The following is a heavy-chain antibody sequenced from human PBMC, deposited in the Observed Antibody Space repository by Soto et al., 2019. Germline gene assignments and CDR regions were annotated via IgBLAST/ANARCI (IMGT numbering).Heavy chain of an antibody. CDR3: AKEARGSSGFFVPRYYYYGMDV. CDR1: GFTFSSYG. Sequence: GESLKISCAASGFTFSSYGRHWVRQAPGKGLEWGAVISYDGSKKYYADSVKGQFRISRDNSKNTLYLQMNSLRAEDTAVYYCAKEARGSSGFFVPRYYYYGMDVWGQGTTVTVSS. CDR2: ISYDGSKK. J-gene: IGHJ6*02. D-gene: IGHD6-19*01. V-gene: IGHV3-30*18.